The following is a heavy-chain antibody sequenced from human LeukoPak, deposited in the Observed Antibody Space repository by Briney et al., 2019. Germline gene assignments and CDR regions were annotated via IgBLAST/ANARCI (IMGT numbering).Heavy chain of an antibody. CDR1: GVSIGSSSYY. Sequence: SETLSLTCTVSGVSIGSSSYYWGWIRQPPGKGLEWIGSINYSGSTYYNPSLKSRVTISVDTSKNQFSLKLSSVTAADTAVYYCARAVIYDLDAFDIWGQGTMVTVSS. V-gene: IGHV4-39*07. CDR3: ARAVIYDLDAFDI. CDR2: INYSGST. J-gene: IGHJ3*02. D-gene: IGHD2/OR15-2a*01.